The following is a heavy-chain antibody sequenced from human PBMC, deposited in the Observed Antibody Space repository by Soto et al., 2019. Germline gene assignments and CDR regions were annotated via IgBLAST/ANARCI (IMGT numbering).Heavy chain of an antibody. CDR1: GFTFSSYA. J-gene: IGHJ4*02. Sequence: GGSLRLSCAASGFTFSSYAMSWVRQAPGKGLEWVSAISGSGGSTYYADSVKGRFTISRDNSKNTLYLQMNSLRAEDTAVYYCAKVEFSGSYGDYFDYWGQGTLVPVSS. CDR3: AKVEFSGSYGDYFDY. CDR2: ISGSGGST. D-gene: IGHD4-17*01. V-gene: IGHV3-23*01.